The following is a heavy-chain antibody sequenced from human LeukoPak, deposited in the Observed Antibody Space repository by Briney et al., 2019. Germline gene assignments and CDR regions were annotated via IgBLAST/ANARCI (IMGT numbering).Heavy chain of an antibody. CDR3: AREYYDFWSGYPQYYFDY. J-gene: IGHJ4*02. CDR2: IRYDGSNK. D-gene: IGHD3-3*01. Sequence: GGSLRLSCAASGFTFSSYGMHWVRQAPGKGLEWVAFIRYDGSNKYYADSVKGRFTISRDNSKNTLYLQMNSLRAEDTAVYYCAREYYDFWSGYPQYYFDYWGQGTLVTVSS. V-gene: IGHV3-30*02. CDR1: GFTFSSYG.